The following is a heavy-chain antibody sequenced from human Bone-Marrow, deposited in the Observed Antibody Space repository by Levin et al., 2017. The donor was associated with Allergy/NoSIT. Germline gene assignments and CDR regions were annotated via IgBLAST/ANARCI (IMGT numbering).Heavy chain of an antibody. CDR2: ISYDGSNK. V-gene: IGHV3-30-3*01. D-gene: IGHD2-2*01. J-gene: IGHJ4*02. CDR3: ARVREGYCSSTSCRSFDY. Sequence: GGSLRLSCAASGFTFSSYAMHWVRQAPGKGLEWVAVISYDGSNKYYADSVKGRFTISRDNSKNTLYLQMNSLRAEDTAVYYCARVREGYCSSTSCRSFDYWGQGTLVTVSS. CDR1: GFTFSSYA.